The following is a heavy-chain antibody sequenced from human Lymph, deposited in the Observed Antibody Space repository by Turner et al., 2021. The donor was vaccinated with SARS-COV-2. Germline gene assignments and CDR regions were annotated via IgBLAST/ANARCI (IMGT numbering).Heavy chain of an antibody. Sequence: QVQLVQSGAEVKKPGSSVKVSCKASGGTFSSYAISWVRQAPGQGLEWMGGIIPILGIANYAQRFQGRVTITADKSTSTACLEVGGLRVEDKAVYYCSRRAAPGMGGGVFYYYYGMDVWGQGTTVTVSS. CDR1: GGTFSSYA. CDR3: SRRAAPGMGGGVFYYYYGMDV. CDR2: IIPILGIA. V-gene: IGHV1-69*10. J-gene: IGHJ6*02. D-gene: IGHD6-13*01.